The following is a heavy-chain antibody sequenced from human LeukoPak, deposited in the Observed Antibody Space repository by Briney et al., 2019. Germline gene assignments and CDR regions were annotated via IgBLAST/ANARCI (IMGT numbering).Heavy chain of an antibody. V-gene: IGHV1-18*01. J-gene: IGHJ4*02. Sequence: ASVKVSCTASGYTFTSYGISWVRQAHGQGLEWMGWISAYNGNTNYAQKLQGRVTMTTDTSTSTAYMELRSLRSDDTAVYYCACVDTAMEFDYWGQGTLVTVSS. CDR1: GYTFTSYG. CDR3: ACVDTAMEFDY. D-gene: IGHD5-18*01. CDR2: ISAYNGNT.